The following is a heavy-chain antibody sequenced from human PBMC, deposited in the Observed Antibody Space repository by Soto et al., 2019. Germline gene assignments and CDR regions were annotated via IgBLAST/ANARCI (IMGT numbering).Heavy chain of an antibody. CDR1: GFTFSSYA. Sequence: GGSLRLSCAASGFTFSSYAMSWVRQAPGKGLEWVSAISGSGGSTYYADSVKGRFTISRDNSKNTLYLQMNSLRAEDTAVYYCAKDNLWWLRGPNFDYWGQGTLVTVSS. J-gene: IGHJ4*02. D-gene: IGHD5-12*01. CDR2: ISGSGGST. V-gene: IGHV3-23*01. CDR3: AKDNLWWLRGPNFDY.